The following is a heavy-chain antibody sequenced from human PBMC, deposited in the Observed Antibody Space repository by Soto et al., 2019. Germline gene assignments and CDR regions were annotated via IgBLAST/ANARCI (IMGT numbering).Heavy chain of an antibody. CDR1: GGPISSNY. Sequence: SETLSLTCTVSGGPISSNYWTWIRQPPGKGLEWIGYVYNSGSTNYNPSLKSRVTISEDTSKSQFSLKVNSMTAADTAVYYCARYRREAVAGYTLDNWGQGILVTVSS. D-gene: IGHD6-13*01. CDR2: VYNSGST. J-gene: IGHJ1*01. V-gene: IGHV4-59*01. CDR3: ARYRREAVAGYTLDN.